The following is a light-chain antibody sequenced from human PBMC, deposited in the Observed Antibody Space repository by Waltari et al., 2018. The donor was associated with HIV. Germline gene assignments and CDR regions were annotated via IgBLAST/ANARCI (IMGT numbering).Light chain of an antibody. Sequence: EIVLTQSPATLSLSPGERATLSCRASQSVSSYLAWYQQKPGQAPRLLIYDASNRATGIPARFSGSGSGTDFTLTISCLEPDDFAVYYCQQRSNLPPWTFGQGSKVEIK. CDR2: DAS. V-gene: IGKV3-11*01. CDR3: QQRSNLPPWT. CDR1: QSVSSY. J-gene: IGKJ1*01.